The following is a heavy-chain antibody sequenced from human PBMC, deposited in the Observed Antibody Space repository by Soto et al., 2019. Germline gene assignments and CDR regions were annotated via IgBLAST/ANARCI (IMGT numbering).Heavy chain of an antibody. CDR1: GFTFSRPA. V-gene: IGHV1-58*01. D-gene: IGHD3-10*01. Sequence: SVKVSCKASGFTFSRPAVQWVRQARGQRLEWIGWIVVGSGNTNYAQKFQERVTITRDMSTSTAYMELSSLRTEDTAVYYCAADGSGTSSYYFYDMDVWGQGTTVTSP. J-gene: IGHJ6*02. CDR3: AADGSGTSSYYFYDMDV. CDR2: IVVGSGNT.